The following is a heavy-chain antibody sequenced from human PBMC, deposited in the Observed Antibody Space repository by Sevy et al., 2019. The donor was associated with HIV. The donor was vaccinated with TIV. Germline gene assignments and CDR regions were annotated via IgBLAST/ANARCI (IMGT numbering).Heavy chain of an antibody. D-gene: IGHD3-10*01. Sequence: GGSLRLSCAASGFTFSSYWMSWVRQAPGKGLEWVANIKQDGSEKYYVDSVKGRFTISRDNAKNSLYLQMNSLRAEDTAVYYCVGRGLGGITMVQGVTNHYYYGMDVWGQGTTVTVSS. CDR1: GFTFSSYW. V-gene: IGHV3-7*03. CDR2: IKQDGSEK. J-gene: IGHJ6*02. CDR3: VGRGLGGITMVQGVTNHYYYGMDV.